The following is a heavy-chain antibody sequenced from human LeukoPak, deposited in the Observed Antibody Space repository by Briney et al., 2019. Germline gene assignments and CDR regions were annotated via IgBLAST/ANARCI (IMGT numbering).Heavy chain of an antibody. J-gene: IGHJ4*02. D-gene: IGHD4-17*01. CDR2: IYWTDDK. CDR3: AHTIYGDYIFDV. CDR1: GFSLSARGVG. Sequence: SGPTLVKPTQTLTLTCTFSGFSLSARGVGVGWIRQSPEKALEWLALIYWTDDKRYSPSLKSRLTITKDTSKNQVVLTMTNMDPVDTAIYYCAHTIYGDYIFDVWGQGTLVTVSS. V-gene: IGHV2-5*01.